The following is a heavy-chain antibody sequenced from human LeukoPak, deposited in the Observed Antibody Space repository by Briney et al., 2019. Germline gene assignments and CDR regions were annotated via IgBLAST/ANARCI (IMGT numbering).Heavy chain of an antibody. J-gene: IGHJ4*02. CDR2: LYSDGNT. CDR3: ARGVEPLAANTLAY. Sequence: PGGSLRLSCAASGFTVITNDMTWVRQAPGKGLEWVSVLYSDGNTKYADSVQGRFPISRDNSKNTLYLEMNSLSPDDTAVYYCARGVEPLAANTLAYWGQGTLVTLCS. V-gene: IGHV3-53*01. CDR1: GFTVITND. D-gene: IGHD1-14*01.